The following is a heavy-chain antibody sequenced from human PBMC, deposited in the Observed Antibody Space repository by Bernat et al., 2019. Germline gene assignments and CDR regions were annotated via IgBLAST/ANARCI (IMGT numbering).Heavy chain of an antibody. CDR1: GFTFSNAW. V-gene: IGHV3-15*01. D-gene: IGHD5-18*01. CDR3: TTEGYRYGFHAFDI. CDR2: IKSKTDGVTT. Sequence: EVQLVESGGGLVKPGGSLRLSCAASGFTFSNAWMSWVRQAPGKGLEWVGRIKSKTDGVTTDYAEPVKGRFTISRDDSKNTLYLQMNSLKTEDTAVYHCTTEGYRYGFHAFDIWGQGTMVTVSS. J-gene: IGHJ3*02.